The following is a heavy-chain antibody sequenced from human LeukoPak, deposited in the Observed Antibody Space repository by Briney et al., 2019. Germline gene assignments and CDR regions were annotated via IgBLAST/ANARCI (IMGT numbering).Heavy chain of an antibody. J-gene: IGHJ4*02. V-gene: IGHV3-23*01. D-gene: IGHD4/OR15-4a*01. CDR2: IRSSGSAT. Sequence: GASLRLSCAASGFTFTSYAMSWVRQAPGRGLEWVSTIRSSGSATYYADSVKGRLTISRDNSKNTLYLQMNSLRAEDTAVYYCAKCLGDGANYYFDYWGQGSLVTVSS. CDR1: GFTFTSYA. CDR3: AKCLGDGANYYFDY.